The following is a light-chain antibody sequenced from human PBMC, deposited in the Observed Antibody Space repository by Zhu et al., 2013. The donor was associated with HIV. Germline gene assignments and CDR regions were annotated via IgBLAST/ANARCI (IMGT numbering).Light chain of an antibody. CDR2: DVS. CDR1: SSDVGTYNR. Sequence: QSALTQPPSVSGSPGQSVAISCTGTSSDVGTYNRVSWYQQTPGTAPKLMIYDVSNRPSGVPDRFSGSKSGNTASLTISGLQAEDEADYYCSSYTSSSTLVFGGGTKVTVL. J-gene: IGLJ2*01. V-gene: IGLV2-18*02. CDR3: SSYTSSSTLV.